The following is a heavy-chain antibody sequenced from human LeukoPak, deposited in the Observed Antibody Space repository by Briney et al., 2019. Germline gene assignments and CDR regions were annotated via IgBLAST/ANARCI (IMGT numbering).Heavy chain of an antibody. Sequence: PGRSLRLSCAASGFIYSHYGMHWVRQAPGKGLEWVAVIWSDGSNRFYAGSVKGRFTISRDNSQNTLFLQMTSLRAEDTAMYYCARDAQRGFDYSNSLEYWGHGTLVTVSS. CDR3: ARDAQRGFDYSNSLEY. CDR2: IWSDGSNR. V-gene: IGHV3-33*01. CDR1: GFIYSHYG. D-gene: IGHD4-11*01. J-gene: IGHJ4*01.